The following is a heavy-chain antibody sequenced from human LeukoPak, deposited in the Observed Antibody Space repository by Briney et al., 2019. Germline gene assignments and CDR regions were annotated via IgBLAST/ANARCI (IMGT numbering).Heavy chain of an antibody. V-gene: IGHV4-38-2*01. CDR1: GYSISSGYY. Sequence: KPSETLSLTCAVSGYSISSGYYWGWVRQPPREGVEWIGNVYQSGITYYNASLKSRVTISVDTSKNQFSLKLNSVTAADTAVYYCARRYSNSYFDYWGQGTLVTVSS. CDR2: VYQSGIT. J-gene: IGHJ4*02. D-gene: IGHD4-11*01. CDR3: ARRYSNSYFDY.